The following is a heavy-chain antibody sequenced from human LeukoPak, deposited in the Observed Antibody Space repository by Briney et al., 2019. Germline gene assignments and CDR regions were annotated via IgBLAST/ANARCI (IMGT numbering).Heavy chain of an antibody. Sequence: PSETLSLTCTVSGGSISSGGYYWSWLRQHPGKGLEWIGYIYYSGSTYYNPSLKSRVTISVDTSKNQFSLKLSSVTAADTAVYYCAGCSGASCFSWFDPWGQGTLVTVSS. CDR3: AGCSGASCFSWFDP. CDR1: GGSISSGGYY. V-gene: IGHV4-31*03. CDR2: IYYSGST. J-gene: IGHJ5*02. D-gene: IGHD2-15*01.